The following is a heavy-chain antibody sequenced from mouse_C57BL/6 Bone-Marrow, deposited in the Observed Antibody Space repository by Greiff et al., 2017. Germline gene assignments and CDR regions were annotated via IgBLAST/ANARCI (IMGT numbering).Heavy chain of an antibody. J-gene: IGHJ3*01. CDR1: GYTFTSYG. D-gene: IGHD1-1*01. Sequence: VKLLESGAELARPGASVKLSCKASGYTFTSYGISWVKQRTGQGLEWIGEIYPRSGNSYYNEKFKGKATLTADKSSSAAYMELRSLTSEDSAVXFCARGACYYYGSSYVEFAYWGQGTLVTVSA. CDR3: ARGACYYYGSSYVEFAY. V-gene: IGHV1-81*01. CDR2: IYPRSGNS.